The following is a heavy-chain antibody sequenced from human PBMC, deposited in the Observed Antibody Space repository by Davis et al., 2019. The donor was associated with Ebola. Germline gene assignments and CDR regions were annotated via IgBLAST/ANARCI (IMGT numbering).Heavy chain of an antibody. CDR3: ARAGNVLWNWFDP. J-gene: IGHJ5*02. CDR2: ISYDGSNK. V-gene: IGHV3-30*04. CDR1: GFTFSSYA. D-gene: IGHD2-21*01. Sequence: GGSLRLSCAASGFTFSSYAMSWVRQAPGKGLEWVAVISYDGSNKYYADSVKGRFTISRDNSKNTLYLQMNSLRAEDTAVYYCARAGNVLWNWFDPWGQGTLVTVSS.